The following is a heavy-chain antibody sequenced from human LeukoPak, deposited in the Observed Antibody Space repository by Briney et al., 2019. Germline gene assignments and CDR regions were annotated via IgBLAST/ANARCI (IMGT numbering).Heavy chain of an antibody. J-gene: IGHJ4*02. CDR3: ARGLVGATIGLVY. CDR2: IIPILGIA. CDR1: GGTFSSYT. Sequence: GASVKVSCKASGGTFSSYTISWVRQAPGQGLEWMGRIIPILGIANYAQKFQGRVTITADKSTSTAYMELSSLRSEDTAVYYCARGLVGATIGLVYWGQGTLVTVSS. V-gene: IGHV1-69*02. D-gene: IGHD1-26*01.